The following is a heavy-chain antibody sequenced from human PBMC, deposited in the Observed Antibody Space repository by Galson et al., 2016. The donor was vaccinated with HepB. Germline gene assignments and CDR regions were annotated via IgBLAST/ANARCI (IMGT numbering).Heavy chain of an antibody. D-gene: IGHD3-9*01. V-gene: IGHV4-59*01. CDR1: GDSINDYY. J-gene: IGHJ4*02. CDR3: ARGRDDILTGYDPVFES. Sequence: SETLSLTCTVSGDSINDYYWSWIRQPPGKGLELIGYIHYSGSTKYNPSLKSRVTISIDTSKNQFSLNLRSVTAADRAVYYCARGRDDILTGYDPVFESWGQGTLVTVSS. CDR2: IHYSGST.